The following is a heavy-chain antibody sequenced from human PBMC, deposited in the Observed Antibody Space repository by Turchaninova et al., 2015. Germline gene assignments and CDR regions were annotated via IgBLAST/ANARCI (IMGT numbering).Heavy chain of an antibody. CDR3: ARGVYSSGRCDVFDI. D-gene: IGHD6-19*01. CDR2: VSRDGDNE. Sequence: QVKLVEFGGGVVRPGTSLRLSSAVSGILCSDYILHWVRQAPGEGLEGVAGVSRDGDNEHYADCVKGRFTISKDNSKTLLVLQMNSRKTEDSAVYYCARGVYSSGRCDVFDIWGQGTKVTVSS. J-gene: IGHJ3*02. V-gene: IGHV3-30-3*01. CDR1: GILCSDYI.